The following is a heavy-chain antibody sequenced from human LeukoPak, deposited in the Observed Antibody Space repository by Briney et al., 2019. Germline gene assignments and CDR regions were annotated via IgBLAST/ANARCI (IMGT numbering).Heavy chain of an antibody. Sequence: GGSLRLSCAVSGFTFDDYAMHWVRQAPGKGLEWVAVISYDGSNKYYADSVKGRFTISRDNSKNTLYLQMNSLRAEDTAVYYCARVGIAAAGRSPNWFDPWGQGTLVTVSS. CDR3: ARVGIAAAGRSPNWFDP. J-gene: IGHJ5*02. CDR2: ISYDGSNK. V-gene: IGHV3-30*04. D-gene: IGHD6-13*01. CDR1: GFTFDDYA.